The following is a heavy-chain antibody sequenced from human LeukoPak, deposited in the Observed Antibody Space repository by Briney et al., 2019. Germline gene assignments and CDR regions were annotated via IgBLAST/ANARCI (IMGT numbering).Heavy chain of an antibody. Sequence: SVKVSCKASGGTFNTYAISWMRQAPGQGLEWMGRIIPIFGTANYAQKFQGRVTITTDESTSTAYMELSSPRSEDTAVYYCATHKSSSWRNNWFDPWGQGTLVTVSS. CDR1: GGTFNTYA. J-gene: IGHJ5*02. CDR3: ATHKSSSWRNNWFDP. CDR2: IIPIFGTA. V-gene: IGHV1-69*05. D-gene: IGHD6-13*01.